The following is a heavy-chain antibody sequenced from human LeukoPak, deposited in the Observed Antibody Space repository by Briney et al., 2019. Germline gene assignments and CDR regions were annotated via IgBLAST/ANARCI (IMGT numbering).Heavy chain of an antibody. CDR2: IYHSGST. V-gene: IGHV4-38-2*02. D-gene: IGHD1-14*01. CDR1: GYSISSGYY. J-gene: IGHJ4*02. CDR3: ARDGRFPPEVLPRYFDS. Sequence: SETLSLTCTVSGYSISSGYYWGWIRQPPGKGLEWIGSIYHSGSTYYNPSLKSRVTISIDTSKNQFSLKLSSVTAADTAVYYCARDGRFPPEVLPRYFDSWGQGTLVTVSS.